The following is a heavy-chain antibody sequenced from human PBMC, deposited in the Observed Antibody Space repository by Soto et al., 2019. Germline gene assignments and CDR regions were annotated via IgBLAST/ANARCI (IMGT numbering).Heavy chain of an antibody. D-gene: IGHD2-21*01. CDR3: ALIAGTSDLMNFDY. J-gene: IGHJ4*02. CDR1: GFTFSSYS. V-gene: IGHV3-21*01. CDR2: ISSSSSYI. Sequence: GGSLRLSCAASGFTFSSYSMNWVRQAPGKGLEWVSSISSSSSYIYYADSVKGRFTISRDNAKNSLYLQMNSLRAEDTAVYYCALIAGTSDLMNFDYYGQGTLLTVSS.